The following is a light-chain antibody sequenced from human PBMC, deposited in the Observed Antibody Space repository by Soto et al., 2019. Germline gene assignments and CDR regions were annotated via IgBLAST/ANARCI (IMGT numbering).Light chain of an antibody. J-gene: IGKJ2*01. CDR2: AAS. Sequence: DIQMTQSPSSLSASVGDRVTITCRASQSISSYLNWYQQKPGKASKLLIYAASSLQSGVPSRFSGSGSGTDFTLTVSSLQPEDFATYYCQQRYSTPMYTFGQGTKLEIK. CDR1: QSISSY. CDR3: QQRYSTPMYT. V-gene: IGKV1-39*01.